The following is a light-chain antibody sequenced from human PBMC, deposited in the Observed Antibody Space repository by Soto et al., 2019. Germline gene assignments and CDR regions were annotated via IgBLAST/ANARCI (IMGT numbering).Light chain of an antibody. J-gene: IGKJ1*01. CDR3: QQYGSSGT. V-gene: IGKV3-20*01. CDR2: GAS. CDR1: QSVSGN. Sequence: EIVMTQSPDTLSVSPGERATLSCRASQSVSGNLAWYQQKPGQAPRLLIYGASNRATGIPDRFSGSGSGTDFTLTISRLEPEDFAVYYCQQYGSSGTFGQGTKVDI.